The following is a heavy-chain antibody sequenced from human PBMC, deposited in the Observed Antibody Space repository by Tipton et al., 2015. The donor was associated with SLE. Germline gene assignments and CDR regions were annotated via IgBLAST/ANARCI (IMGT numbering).Heavy chain of an antibody. CDR1: GYSISSGYY. V-gene: IGHV4-38-2*02. D-gene: IGHD3-22*01. CDR2: IYYTGNT. J-gene: IGHJ4*02. CDR3: ARDEYRYDATGYHLLGHFDF. Sequence: TLSLTCTVSGYSISSGYYWGWIRQPPGKGLEWIGYIYYTGNTFYNPSLKSRVTILVDTSKNQFSLKLSSVTAADTAVYYCARDEYRYDATGYHLLGHFDFWGQGTLVTVSS.